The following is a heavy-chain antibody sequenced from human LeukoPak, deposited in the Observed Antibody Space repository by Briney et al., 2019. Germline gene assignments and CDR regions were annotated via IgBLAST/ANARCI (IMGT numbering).Heavy chain of an antibody. CDR2: TSGSGSAI. D-gene: IGHD2-15*01. Sequence: GGSLRLSCAASGFTFSNYEMNWVRQAPGKGLEWVSYTSGSGSAIDYADSVKGRFTISRDNAKNSLYLQMNSLRAEDTAVYYCAREYCSGGTCYSAGYYFDYWGQGTLVTVSS. J-gene: IGHJ4*02. CDR1: GFTFSNYE. CDR3: AREYCSGGTCYSAGYYFDY. V-gene: IGHV3-48*03.